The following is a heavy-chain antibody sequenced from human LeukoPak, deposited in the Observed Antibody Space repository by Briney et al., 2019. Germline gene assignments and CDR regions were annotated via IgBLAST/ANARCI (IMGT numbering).Heavy chain of an antibody. V-gene: IGHV3-48*01. CDR2: ISSSSSSI. Sequence: GGSLRLSCTASGFTFSIYNMNWVRQAPGKGLEWVSYISSSSSSIYYADSVKGRFTISRDNSKNTLYLQMNSLRAEDTAVYYCAKDLSDSSRVPGDYWGQGTLVTVSS. D-gene: IGHD6-13*01. CDR1: GFTFSIYN. J-gene: IGHJ4*02. CDR3: AKDLSDSSRVPGDY.